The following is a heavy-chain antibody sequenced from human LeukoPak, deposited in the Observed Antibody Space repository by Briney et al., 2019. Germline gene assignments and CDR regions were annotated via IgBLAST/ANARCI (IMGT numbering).Heavy chain of an antibody. J-gene: IGHJ4*02. CDR2: TYYSGST. D-gene: IGHD3-22*01. Sequence: ASETLSLTCTVSGGSISSSDYYWGWIRQPPGKGLEWIGSTYYSGSTYYNPSLKSRVTISVDTSKNQFSLKLTSVTAADTAVYYCVRHPRYYYDSSDYSLGYFDYWGQGSLVTVSS. CDR3: VRHPRYYYDSSDYSLGYFDY. CDR1: GGSISSSDYY. V-gene: IGHV4-39*01.